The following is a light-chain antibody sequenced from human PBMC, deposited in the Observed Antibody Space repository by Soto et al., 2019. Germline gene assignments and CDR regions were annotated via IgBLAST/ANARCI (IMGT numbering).Light chain of an antibody. CDR1: QSVRSY. CDR2: DAS. V-gene: IGKV3-11*01. Sequence: EIVLTQSPGTLCLSPGERATLSCRASQSVRSYLAWYQQKPGQATRLIIYDASNRATGIPARFSGSGSGTDFTLTISSLEPEDFAVYYCQQRSNWPQITFGQGTRLEIK. CDR3: QQRSNWPQIT. J-gene: IGKJ5*01.